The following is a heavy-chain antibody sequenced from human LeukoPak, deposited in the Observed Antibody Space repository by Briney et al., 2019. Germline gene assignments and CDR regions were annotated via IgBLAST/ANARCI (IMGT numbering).Heavy chain of an antibody. Sequence: GGSLRLSCAASGFTFDDYAMHWVRQAPGKGLEWVSGISWNSGSIGYADSVKGRFTISRDNAKNSLYLQMNSLRAEDTALYYCATGFRWGSVFDYWGQGTLVTVSS. D-gene: IGHD3-16*01. CDR3: ATGFRWGSVFDY. V-gene: IGHV3-9*01. CDR1: GFTFDDYA. J-gene: IGHJ4*02. CDR2: ISWNSGSI.